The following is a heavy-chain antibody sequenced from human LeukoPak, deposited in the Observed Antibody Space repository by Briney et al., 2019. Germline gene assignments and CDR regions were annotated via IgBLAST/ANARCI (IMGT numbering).Heavy chain of an antibody. CDR3: ARQEGSSWYFDY. D-gene: IGHD6-13*01. J-gene: IGHJ4*02. CDR2: IYYSGST. V-gene: IGHV4-39*01. CDR1: GGSISSSSYY. Sequence: SETLSLTCTVSGGSISSSSYYWGWIRQPPGKGLEWIGSIYYSGSTYYHPSLKSRVTISVDTSKNQFSLKLSSVTAADTAVYYCARQEGSSWYFDYWGQGTLVTVSS.